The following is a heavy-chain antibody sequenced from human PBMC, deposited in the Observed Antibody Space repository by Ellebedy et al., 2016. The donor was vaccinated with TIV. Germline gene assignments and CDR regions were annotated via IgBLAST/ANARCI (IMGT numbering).Heavy chain of an antibody. Sequence: PGGSLRLSCAASGFTFSSYAMHWVRQAPGKGLEWVAVISYDGSNKYYADSVKGRFTISRDNSMHTLYLQMNSLRAEDTAVFYCASDGSIAAAGTAYYFDYWGQGTLVTVSS. CDR2: ISYDGSNK. CDR3: ASDGSIAAAGTAYYFDY. V-gene: IGHV3-30-3*01. J-gene: IGHJ4*02. D-gene: IGHD6-13*01. CDR1: GFTFSSYA.